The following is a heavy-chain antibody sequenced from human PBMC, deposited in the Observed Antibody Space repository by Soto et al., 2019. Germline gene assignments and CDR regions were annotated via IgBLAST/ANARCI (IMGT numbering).Heavy chain of an antibody. Sequence: PSETLSLTCTVSSGSVSSHSYYWSWIRQPPGKGLEWIGYIYYSGSTYYNPSLKSQVTISVDTSKNQFSLKLRSVTAADTAVYYCARTYCSSASCYGPYYFGMDVWGQGTTVTVSS. D-gene: IGHD2-2*01. V-gene: IGHV4-61*01. J-gene: IGHJ6*02. CDR2: IYYSGST. CDR3: ARTYCSSASCYGPYYFGMDV. CDR1: SGSVSSHSYY.